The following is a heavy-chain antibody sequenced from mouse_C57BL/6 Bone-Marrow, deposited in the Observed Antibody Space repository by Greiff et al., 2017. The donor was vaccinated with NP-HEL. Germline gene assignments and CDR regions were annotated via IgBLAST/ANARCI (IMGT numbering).Heavy chain of an antibody. J-gene: IGHJ3*01. D-gene: IGHD2-2*01. V-gene: IGHV1-82*01. CDR2: IYPGDGDT. Sequence: VKLMESGPELVKPGASVKISCKASGYAFSSSWMNWVKQRPGKGLEWIGRIYPGDGDTNYNGKFKGKATLTADKSSSTAYMQLSSLTSEDSAVYFCARSGGYGGFAYWGQGTLVTVSA. CDR1: GYAFSSSW. CDR3: ARSGGYGGFAY.